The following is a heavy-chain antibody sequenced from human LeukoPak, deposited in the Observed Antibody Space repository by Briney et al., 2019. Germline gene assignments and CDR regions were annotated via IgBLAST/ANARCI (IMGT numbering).Heavy chain of an antibody. D-gene: IGHD6-6*01. V-gene: IGHV3-48*03. J-gene: IGHJ3*02. CDR3: ARLYSSSSGKAFDI. Sequence: PGGSLRLSCAASGFTFSSYEMNWVRQAPGKGLEWVSYIGNSGRSIYYADSVKGRFTISRDNAKNSLYLQMNSLRAEDTAVYYCARLYSSSSGKAFDIWGQGTMVTVCS. CDR1: GFTFSSYE. CDR2: IGNSGRSI.